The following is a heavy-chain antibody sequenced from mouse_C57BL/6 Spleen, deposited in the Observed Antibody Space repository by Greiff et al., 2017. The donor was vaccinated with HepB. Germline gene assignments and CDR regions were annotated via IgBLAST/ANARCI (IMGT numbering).Heavy chain of an antibody. V-gene: IGHV14-1*01. CDR1: GFNIKDYY. CDR2: IDPEDGDT. CDR3: TTEYSNPHAPFDY. D-gene: IGHD2-5*01. J-gene: IGHJ2*01. Sequence: VQLQQSGAELVRPGASVKLSCTASGFNIKDYYMHWVKQRPEQGLEWIGRIDPEDGDTEYAPKFQVKATMTADTSSNTAYLQLSSLTSEDTAVYYCTTEYSNPHAPFDYWGQGTTLTVSS.